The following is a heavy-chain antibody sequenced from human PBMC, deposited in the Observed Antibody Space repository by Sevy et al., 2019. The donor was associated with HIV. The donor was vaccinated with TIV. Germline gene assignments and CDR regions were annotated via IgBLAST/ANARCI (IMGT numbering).Heavy chain of an antibody. V-gene: IGHV3-7*01. CDR1: GFTFSSYW. D-gene: IGHD1-20*01. Sequence: GGSLRLSCAASGFTFSSYWMSWVRQAPGKGLEWVANIKQDGSEKYYVHSVKGRFTISRDNAKNSLYLQMNSLRAEDTAVYYCARGAYNWNHYYYYYGMDVWGQGTTVTVSS. CDR2: IKQDGSEK. J-gene: IGHJ6*02. CDR3: ARGAYNWNHYYYYYGMDV.